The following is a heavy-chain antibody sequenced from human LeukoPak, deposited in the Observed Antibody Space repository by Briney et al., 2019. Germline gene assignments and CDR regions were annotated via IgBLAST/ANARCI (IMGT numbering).Heavy chain of an antibody. J-gene: IGHJ4*02. CDR1: GYSFTSYW. CDR2: IYPGDSDT. Sequence: GESLKISCKGSGYSFTSYWIGWVRQMPGKGLEWMGIIYPGDSDTRYSPSFQGRVTISADKSISTAYLQWSSLKASDTAIYYCARGPPQYYYDSSGHYYYFDYWGQGTLVTVSS. CDR3: ARGPPQYYYDSSGHYYYFDY. V-gene: IGHV5-51*01. D-gene: IGHD3-22*01.